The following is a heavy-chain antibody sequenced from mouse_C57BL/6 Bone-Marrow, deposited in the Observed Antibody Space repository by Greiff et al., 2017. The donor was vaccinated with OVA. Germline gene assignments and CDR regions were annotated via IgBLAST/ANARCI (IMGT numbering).Heavy chain of an antibody. V-gene: IGHV1-64*01. CDR1: GYTFTSYW. Sequence: QVQLQQPGAELVKPGASVKLSCKASGYTFTSYWMHWVKQRPGQGLEWIGMIHPNSGSTNYNEKFKSKATLTVDKSSSTAYMQLSSLTSEDSAVYYCARRRKSYYGSSYAFAYWGQGTLVTVSA. J-gene: IGHJ3*01. D-gene: IGHD1-1*01. CDR2: IHPNSGST. CDR3: ARRRKSYYGSSYAFAY.